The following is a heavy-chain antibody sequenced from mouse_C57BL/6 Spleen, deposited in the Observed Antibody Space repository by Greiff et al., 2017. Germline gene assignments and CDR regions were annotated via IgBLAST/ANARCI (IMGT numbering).Heavy chain of an antibody. CDR3: ATAQATGNYFDY. Sequence: VQLQQPGAELVRPGSSVKLSCKASGYTFTSYWMHWVKQRPIQGLEWIGNIDPSDSETHYNQKFKDKATLTVDKSSSTAYMQLSSLTSEDSAVYYCATAQATGNYFDYWGQGTTLTVSS. CDR2: IDPSDSET. J-gene: IGHJ2*01. V-gene: IGHV1-52*01. CDR1: GYTFTSYW. D-gene: IGHD3-2*02.